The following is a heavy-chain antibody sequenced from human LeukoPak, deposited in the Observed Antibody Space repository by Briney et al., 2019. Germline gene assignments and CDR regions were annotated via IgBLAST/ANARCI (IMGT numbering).Heavy chain of an antibody. J-gene: IGHJ3*01. V-gene: IGHV4-39*01. Sequence: SETLALTCAVSVGSISSTSDYWAWIRQPPGKGLGWIGTIYYSGSTYHNPSLKSRVTMSVDTSRNQFSLKLSSVDAADTAVYYCAKAGVRYFDSSGLYAFDFWGQGTTVTVSS. CDR1: VGSISSTSDY. D-gene: IGHD3-22*01. CDR2: IYYSGST. CDR3: AKAGVRYFDSSGLYAFDF.